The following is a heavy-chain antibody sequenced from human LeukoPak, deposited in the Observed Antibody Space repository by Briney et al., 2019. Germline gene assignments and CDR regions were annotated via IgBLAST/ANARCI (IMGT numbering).Heavy chain of an antibody. CDR2: ISYDGSNK. CDR1: GFTFSSYG. J-gene: IGHJ5*02. CDR3: ARERYDSSGYYRNWFDP. V-gene: IGHV3-30*03. Sequence: GGSLRLSCAASGFTFSSYGMHWVRQAPGKGLEWVAVISYDGSNKYYADSVKGRFTISRDNSKNTLYLQMNSLRAEDTAVYYCARERYDSSGYYRNWFDPWGQGTLVTVSS. D-gene: IGHD3-22*01.